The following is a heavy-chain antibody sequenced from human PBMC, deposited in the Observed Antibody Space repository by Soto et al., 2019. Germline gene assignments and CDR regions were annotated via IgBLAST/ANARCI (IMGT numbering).Heavy chain of an antibody. D-gene: IGHD2-15*01. J-gene: IGHJ4*02. Sequence: QITLKEAGPTLVKPTQTLTLTCNVSGVSLSTGGVGVGWILQPPGKALEWLALIYWEDDQRSSPSMKIRLTIPKYTTKNQVVTTRTRMAPEDTATYYWAHMRAAKFGYLGQGTLGTFSA. CDR2: IYWEDDQ. CDR3: AHMRAAKFGY. CDR1: GVSLSTGGVG. V-gene: IGHV2-5*02.